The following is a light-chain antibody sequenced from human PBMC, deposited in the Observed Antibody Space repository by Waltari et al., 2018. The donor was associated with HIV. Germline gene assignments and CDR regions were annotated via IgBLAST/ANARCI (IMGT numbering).Light chain of an antibody. CDR1: ALSKEY. CDR3: QSAGGGGTYR. CDR2: KDT. Sequence: SYDLTQPPSVSVSPGQTARISCSGDALSKEYTFWHQQKPGQAPLLLIYKDTERASGIPERFSGSTSGRIGTLTIYDVEPDDEADYYCQSAGGGGTYRFGGGTKLTVL. J-gene: IGLJ2*01. V-gene: IGLV3-25*03.